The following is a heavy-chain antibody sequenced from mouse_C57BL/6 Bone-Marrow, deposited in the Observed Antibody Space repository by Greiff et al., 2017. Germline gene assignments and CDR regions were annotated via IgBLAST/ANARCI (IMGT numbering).Heavy chain of an antibody. V-gene: IGHV1-69*01. CDR2: IDPSDSYP. Sequence: QVQLQQPGAELVMPGASVKLSCKASGYTFTSYWMHWVKQRPGQGLEWIGEIDPSDSYPNYNQKFKGKSTLTVDKSSSPAYMQLSSLTSEDSAVYYCAPLRGDWYFDVWGTGTTVTVSS. D-gene: IGHD2-4*01. J-gene: IGHJ1*03. CDR1: GYTFTSYW. CDR3: APLRGDWYFDV.